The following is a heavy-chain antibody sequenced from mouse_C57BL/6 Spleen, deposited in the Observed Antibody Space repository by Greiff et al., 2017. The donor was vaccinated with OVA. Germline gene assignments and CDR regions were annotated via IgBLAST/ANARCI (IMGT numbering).Heavy chain of an antibody. D-gene: IGHD1-1*01. V-gene: IGHV1-61*01. J-gene: IGHJ3*01. CDR3: ATITTANQAWFAY. CDR1: GYTFTSYW. Sequence: QVQLQQPGAELVRPGSSVKLSCKASGYTFTSYWMDWVKQRPGQGLEWIGNIYPSDSETHYNQKFKDKATLTVDKSSSTAYMQLSSLTSEDSAVYYCATITTANQAWFAYWGQGTLVTVSA. CDR2: IYPSDSET.